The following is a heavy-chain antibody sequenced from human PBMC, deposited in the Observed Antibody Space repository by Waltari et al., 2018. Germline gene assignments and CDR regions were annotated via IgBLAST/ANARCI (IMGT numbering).Heavy chain of an antibody. CDR3: TATYYDFWSGYSSFDP. CDR2: ISGSGGST. Sequence: EVQLVESGGGLVQPGGSLRLSCAASGFTFSSYAMSWVRQAPGKGLEWVAAISGSGGSTYYADSVKGRFTISRDNSKNTLYLQMNSLRAEDTAVYYCTATYYDFWSGYSSFDPWGQGTLVTVSS. J-gene: IGHJ5*02. D-gene: IGHD3-3*01. CDR1: GFTFSSYA. V-gene: IGHV3-23*04.